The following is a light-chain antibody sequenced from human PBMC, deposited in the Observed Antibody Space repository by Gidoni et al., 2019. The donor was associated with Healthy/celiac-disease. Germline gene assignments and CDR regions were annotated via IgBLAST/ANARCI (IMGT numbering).Light chain of an antibody. J-gene: IGKJ2*01. CDR3: MQALQTPRT. CDR1: QRLLHSNRYNY. V-gene: IGKV2-28*01. Sequence: IVVTQSPLSLPFTPGEPASTACRSSQRLLHSNRYNYLDWYLQKPGQSQQLLIYLGATRASGVPDRFSGSGSCTDFTLKISRVEAEDVGVYYCMQALQTPRTFGQGTKLEIK. CDR2: LGA.